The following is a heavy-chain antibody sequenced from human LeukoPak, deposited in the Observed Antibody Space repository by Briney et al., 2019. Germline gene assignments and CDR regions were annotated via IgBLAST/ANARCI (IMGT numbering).Heavy chain of an antibody. CDR3: ARILMTTVTMGDY. Sequence: ASVKVSCKASGYTFTGYYMHWVRQAPGQGLGWMGRINPNSGGTNYAQKFQGRVTMTRDTSISTAYMELSGLRSDDTAVYYCARILMTTVTMGDYWGQGTLVSVSS. V-gene: IGHV1-2*06. CDR1: GYTFTGYY. CDR2: INPNSGGT. J-gene: IGHJ4*02. D-gene: IGHD4-17*01.